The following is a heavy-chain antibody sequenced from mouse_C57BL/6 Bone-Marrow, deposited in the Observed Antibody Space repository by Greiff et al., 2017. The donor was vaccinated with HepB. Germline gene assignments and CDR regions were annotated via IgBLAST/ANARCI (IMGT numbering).Heavy chain of an antibody. CDR3: ARGLSRAMDY. CDR2: INPNNGGT. D-gene: IGHD3-1*01. Sequence: VQLQQSGPELVKPGASVKISCKASGYTFTDYYMNWVKQSHGKSLEWIGDINPNNGGTSYNQKFKGKATLTVDKSSSTAYMELRSLTSEDSAVYYCARGLSRAMDYWGQGTSVTVSS. CDR1: GYTFTDYY. J-gene: IGHJ4*01. V-gene: IGHV1-26*01.